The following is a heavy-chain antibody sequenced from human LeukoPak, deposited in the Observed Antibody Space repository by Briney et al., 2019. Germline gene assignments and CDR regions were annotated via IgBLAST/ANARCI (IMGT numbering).Heavy chain of an antibody. D-gene: IGHD2-2*01. CDR2: IKQDGSVQ. Sequence: GGSLRLSCAASGFTFSSYWMSWVRKAPGKGLEGVANIKQDGSVQYYVDSVRGRFTNSRDNANNSLYLQMNSLRAEDTAVYYCARDQRYGSRSSCPWEPFDYWGQGTLVTVSS. J-gene: IGHJ4*02. CDR1: GFTFSSYW. V-gene: IGHV3-7*05. CDR3: ARDQRYGSRSSCPWEPFDY.